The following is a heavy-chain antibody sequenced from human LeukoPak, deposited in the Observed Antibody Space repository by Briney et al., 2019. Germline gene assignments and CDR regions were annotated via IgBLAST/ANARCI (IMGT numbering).Heavy chain of an antibody. CDR3: ARGVRYYYGSGSYNNWFDP. CDR1: GGSFSSYY. J-gene: IGHJ5*02. V-gene: IGHV4-59*01. D-gene: IGHD3-10*01. CDR2: IYYSGST. Sequence: SETLSLTCTVSGGSFSSYYWSWIRQPPGNGLEWIGYIYYSGSTNYNPSLKSRVTISVDTSKNQFSLKLSSVTAADTAVYYCARGVRYYYGSGSYNNWFDPWGQGTLVTVSS.